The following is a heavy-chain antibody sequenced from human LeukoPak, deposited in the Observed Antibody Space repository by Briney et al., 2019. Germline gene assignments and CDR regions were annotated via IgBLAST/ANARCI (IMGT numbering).Heavy chain of an antibody. J-gene: IGHJ4*02. CDR1: GFTFSNYG. D-gene: IGHD3-22*01. V-gene: IGHV3-23*01. CDR3: AKDRGGYFYDGGGYYCFDN. CDR2: ISDSGGSR. Sequence: PGGSLRLSCAASGFTFSNYGMSWVRQAPGKGLEWVAAISDSGGSRYYADSVKGRLTISRDYSKNTLYLQMSSLRAEDTAVYYCAKDRGGYFYDGGGYYCFDNWGRGTLVTVSS.